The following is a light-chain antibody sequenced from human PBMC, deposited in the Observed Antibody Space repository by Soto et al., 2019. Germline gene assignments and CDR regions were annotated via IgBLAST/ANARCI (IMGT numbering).Light chain of an antibody. J-gene: IGKJ4*01. CDR2: GKS. CDR3: QQYASSPLT. Sequence: EIVLTQSPGTLSLSPGEIATPSFSASQSVSFSSLAWYQHKPGRAPRLLIYGKSSRATGIPDRFSGSGSGTDFTLIISKVEPEDFGVYFCQQYASSPLTFGGGTKVDIK. CDR1: QSVSFSS. V-gene: IGKV3-20*01.